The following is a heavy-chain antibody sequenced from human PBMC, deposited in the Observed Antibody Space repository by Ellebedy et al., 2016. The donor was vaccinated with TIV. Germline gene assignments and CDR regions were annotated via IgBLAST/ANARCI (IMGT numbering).Heavy chain of an antibody. Sequence: ASVKVSCKASGYTFTSYGISWVRQAPGQGLEWMGWISAYSGSTDYAQKFQGRVTMTTDTSTSTAYMELRSLRSDDTAVHYCARGMVRGIHDIWGQGTMVTVSS. CDR3: ARGMVRGIHDI. V-gene: IGHV1-18*01. CDR2: ISAYSGST. D-gene: IGHD3-10*01. CDR1: GYTFTSYG. J-gene: IGHJ3*02.